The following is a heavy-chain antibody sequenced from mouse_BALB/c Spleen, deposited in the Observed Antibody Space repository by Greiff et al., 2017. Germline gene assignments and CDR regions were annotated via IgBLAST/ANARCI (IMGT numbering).Heavy chain of an antibody. D-gene: IGHD1-1*01. CDR3: ARSDTTVVAPAMDY. CDR1: GYTFTSYW. Sequence: QVQLKQSGAELAKPGASVKMSCKASGYTFTSYWMHWVKQRPGQGLEWIGYINPSTGYTEYNQKFKDKATLTADKSSSTAYMQLSSLTSEDSAVYYCARSDTTVVAPAMDYWGQGTSVTVSS. CDR2: INPSTGYT. J-gene: IGHJ4*01. V-gene: IGHV1-7*01.